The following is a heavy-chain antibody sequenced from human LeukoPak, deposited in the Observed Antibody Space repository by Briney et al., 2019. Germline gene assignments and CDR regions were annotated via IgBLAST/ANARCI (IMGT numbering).Heavy chain of an antibody. Sequence: GGSLRLFCSASGFTFSYYAMHWVRQAPGQGLAYVSAISINGGSTYYADSAKGRFTISRDNSKNTLYLQMSSLRAEDTAVYYCVRTYVYCSSTSCYVFDYWGQGTLVTVSS. V-gene: IGHV3-64D*09. J-gene: IGHJ4*02. CDR3: VRTYVYCSSTSCYVFDY. CDR1: GFTFSYYA. D-gene: IGHD2-2*01. CDR2: ISINGGST.